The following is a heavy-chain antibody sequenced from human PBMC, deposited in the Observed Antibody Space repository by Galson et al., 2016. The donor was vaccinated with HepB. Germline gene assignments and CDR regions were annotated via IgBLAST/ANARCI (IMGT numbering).Heavy chain of an antibody. CDR3: ATGGDYDI. Sequence: SLRLSCAASGFTFSSSSMSWVRQAPGKGLEWVSAIDGHDDSAYYADSVRGRFTISRDNSKNTLYLQINSLRAEDTAVYYCATGGDYDIWGQGTLVTVPS. V-gene: IGHV3-23*01. D-gene: IGHD4-17*01. J-gene: IGHJ1*01. CDR2: IDGHDDSA. CDR1: GFTFSSSS.